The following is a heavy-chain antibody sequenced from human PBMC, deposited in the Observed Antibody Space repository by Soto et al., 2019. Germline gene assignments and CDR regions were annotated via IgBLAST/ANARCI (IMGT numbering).Heavy chain of an antibody. CDR2: IYYSGST. CDR3: AREPYCGGDCYLNYFDY. Sequence: SETLSLTCTVSGGSIVSGDYYFICIRQPPWRGLEWIGYIYYSGSTYYNPSLKSRVTISVDTSKNQFSLKLSSVTAADTAVYYCAREPYCGGDCYLNYFDYWGQGTLVTVSS. CDR1: GGSIVSGDYY. D-gene: IGHD2-21*02. V-gene: IGHV4-30-4*01. J-gene: IGHJ4*02.